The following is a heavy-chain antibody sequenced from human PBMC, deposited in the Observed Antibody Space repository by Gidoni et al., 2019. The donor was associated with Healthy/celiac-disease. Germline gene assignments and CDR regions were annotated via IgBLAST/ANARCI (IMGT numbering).Heavy chain of an antibody. D-gene: IGHD4-17*01. CDR3: ARDIYSDGDYVNYFDY. CDR2: ISSSSSYR. V-gene: IGHV3-21*01. Sequence: EVQLVESGGGLVKPGGSLRLSCAASGFTFSSYSMNWVRQAPGKGLEWVSSISSSSSYRYYADSVKGRFTISRDNAKNSLYLQMNSLRAEDTAVYYCARDIYSDGDYVNYFDYWGQGTLVTVSS. CDR1: GFTFSSYS. J-gene: IGHJ4*02.